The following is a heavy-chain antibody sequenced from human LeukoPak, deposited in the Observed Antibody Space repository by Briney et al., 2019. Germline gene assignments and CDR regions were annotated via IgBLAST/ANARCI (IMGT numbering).Heavy chain of an antibody. CDR1: GFAFSSYA. D-gene: IGHD3-3*01. CDR2: ISGSGGST. V-gene: IGHV3-23*01. Sequence: GGSLRLSCAASGFAFSSYAMSWVRQAPGKGLEWVSGISGSGGSTYYADSVKGRFTISRDNSKNTLYLQMNSLRAEDTAVYYCAIVVRNTIFGAVDYWGQGTLVTVSS. J-gene: IGHJ4*02. CDR3: AIVVRNTIFGAVDY.